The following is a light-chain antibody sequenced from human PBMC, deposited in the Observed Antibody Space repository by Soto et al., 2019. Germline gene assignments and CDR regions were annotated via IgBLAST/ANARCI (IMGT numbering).Light chain of an antibody. Sequence: QSVLTQPASVSGSPGQSITISCTGTRSDVGAYNLVSWYQQHPGKAPKLVIYDVSGRPSGVSNRFSGSKSGNTASLTISGRQAEDEADYYCSSYSSSNTPVFGGGTKVNVL. CDR3: SSYSSSNTPV. J-gene: IGLJ2*01. CDR1: RSDVGAYNL. V-gene: IGLV2-14*01. CDR2: DVS.